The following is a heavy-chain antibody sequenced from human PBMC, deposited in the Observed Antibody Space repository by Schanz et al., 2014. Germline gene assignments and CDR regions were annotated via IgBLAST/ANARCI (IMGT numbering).Heavy chain of an antibody. CDR2: VYYSGAT. V-gene: IGHV4-59*01. D-gene: IGHD3-22*01. Sequence: QVQLQESGPGLVRPSETLSLTCTVSGGSISNYYWSWIRQPPGKGLEWIGYVYYSGATNYNPSLKSRVTLSVDTSKNQLSLKLTSVNAADTAVYYCARGVRRGDGKNGYYNWFDPWGQGTLVTVSS. CDR1: GGSISNYY. J-gene: IGHJ5*02. CDR3: ARGVRRGDGKNGYYNWFDP.